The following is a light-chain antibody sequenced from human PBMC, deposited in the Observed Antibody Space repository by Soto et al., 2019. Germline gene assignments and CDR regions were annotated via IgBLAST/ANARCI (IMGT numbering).Light chain of an antibody. Sequence: QSVLTPPPSVSGAPGQRVIISCTGSSSNIGAGYDVHWYQQLPGTAPRLLIYRNTNRPSGVPDRFSGSKSGTSASLAITGLQAEDEADYYCQSYDSSLTGYVFGTGTKVTVL. V-gene: IGLV1-40*01. CDR1: SSNIGAGYD. CDR2: RNT. J-gene: IGLJ1*01. CDR3: QSYDSSLTGYV.